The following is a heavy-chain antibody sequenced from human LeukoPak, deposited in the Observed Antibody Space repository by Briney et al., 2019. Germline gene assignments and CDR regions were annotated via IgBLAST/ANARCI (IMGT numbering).Heavy chain of an antibody. D-gene: IGHD6-6*01. V-gene: IGHV3-48*04. CDR2: ISSSSSTI. J-gene: IGHJ4*02. Sequence: GGSLRLSCAASGFTFSSYSMNWVRQAPGKGLEWVSYISSSSSTIYYADSVKGRFTISRDNAKNSLYLQMNSLRAEDTAVYYCARGAVKYSSLTGSVVPGFDYWGQGTLVTVSS. CDR1: GFTFSSYS. CDR3: ARGAVKYSSLTGSVVPGFDY.